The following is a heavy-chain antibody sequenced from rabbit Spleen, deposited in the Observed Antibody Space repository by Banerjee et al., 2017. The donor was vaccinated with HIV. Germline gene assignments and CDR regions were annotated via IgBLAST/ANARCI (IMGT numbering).Heavy chain of an antibody. CDR1: GFDFSSYG. CDR2: IDPIFGIT. J-gene: IGHJ4*01. D-gene: IGHD4-1*01. Sequence: QEHLVESGGGLVQPGGSLKLSCKASGFDFSSYGMSWVRQAPGKGLEWIGYIDPIFGITYYASWVNGRFTISSHNAQNTLYLQLNSLTAADTATYFCVREVAAKFNLWGPGTLVTVS. V-gene: IGHV1S47*01. CDR3: VREVAAKFNL.